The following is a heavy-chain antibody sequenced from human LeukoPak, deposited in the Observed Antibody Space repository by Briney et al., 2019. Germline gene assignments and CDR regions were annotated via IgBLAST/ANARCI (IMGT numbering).Heavy chain of an antibody. CDR1: GFTFSSYG. CDR2: IRYDGSNK. Sequence: GGSLRLSCAASGFTFSSYGMHWVRQAPGNGLEWVAFIRYDGSNKYYADSVKGRFTIYRDNSKNTLYLQMNSLRAEDTAAYYCAKALVGATTSLYYYYMDVWGKGTTVTVSS. D-gene: IGHD1-26*01. J-gene: IGHJ6*03. V-gene: IGHV3-30*02. CDR3: AKALVGATTSLYYYYMDV.